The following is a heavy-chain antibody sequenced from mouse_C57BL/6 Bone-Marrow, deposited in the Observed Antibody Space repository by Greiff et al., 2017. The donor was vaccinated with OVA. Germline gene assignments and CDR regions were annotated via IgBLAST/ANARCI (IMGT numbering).Heavy chain of an antibody. CDR1: GFTFSSYG. Sequence: EVQLVESGGDLVKPGGSLKLSCAASGFTFSSYGMSWVRQTPDKRLEWVATISSGGSYTYSPDSVKGRFTISRDNAKNTLYLQMSSLKAEDTAMYYGARRGAWFAYWGQGTLVTVSA. J-gene: IGHJ3*01. V-gene: IGHV5-6*01. CDR2: ISSGGSYT. CDR3: ARRGAWFAY.